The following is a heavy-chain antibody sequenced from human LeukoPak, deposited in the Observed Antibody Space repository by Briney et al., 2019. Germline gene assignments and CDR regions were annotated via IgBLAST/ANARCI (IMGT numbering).Heavy chain of an antibody. CDR3: ARHYYDSRYPTSGYYMDV. Sequence: GGSLSLFCEGSGFSFRDYYMSWIRQTPGKGLEWVSYISNRGTDTNYADSLKDRFTLSRDNAKNSLYLQMNSLRAEDTALYYCARHYYDSRYPTSGYYMDVWGKGTTVTVSS. CDR2: ISNRGTDT. CDR1: GFSFRDYY. J-gene: IGHJ6*03. D-gene: IGHD3-22*01. V-gene: IGHV3-11*03.